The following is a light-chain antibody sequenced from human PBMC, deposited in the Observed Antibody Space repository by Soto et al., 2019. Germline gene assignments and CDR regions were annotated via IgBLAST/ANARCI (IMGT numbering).Light chain of an antibody. CDR1: SSYVGGYNY. CDR2: AVS. CDR3: SSYTRSSTLYV. V-gene: IGLV2-14*01. J-gene: IGLJ1*01. Sequence: QSVLTQPASVSGSPGQSITISCTRTSSYVGGYNYVSWYQQHPGKAPKLMIYAVSNRPSGVSNRVSGSKSGNTASLTISGPRAEDEADYYCSSYTRSSTLYVFGTGTKLTVL.